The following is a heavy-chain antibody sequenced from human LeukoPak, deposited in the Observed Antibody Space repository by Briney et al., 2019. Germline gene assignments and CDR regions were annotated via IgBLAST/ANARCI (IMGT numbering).Heavy chain of an antibody. D-gene: IGHD5-12*01. J-gene: IGHJ6*03. CDR2: TSSSSSYI. V-gene: IGHV3-21*06. Sequence: GGSLTLSCAASGFTFSSYSMTWVRQAQGKGLEWVSSTSSSSSYIYYADSVKGRFTISRDNAKNSLYLQMNSLRAEDTAVYYCARDSGAGGYYYYYNMDVWGKGATVTVSS. CDR3: ARDSGAGGYYYYYNMDV. CDR1: GFTFSSYS.